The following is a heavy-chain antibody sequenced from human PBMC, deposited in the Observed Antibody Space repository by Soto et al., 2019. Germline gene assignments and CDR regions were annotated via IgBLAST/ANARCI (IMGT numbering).Heavy chain of an antibody. Sequence: GGSLTLSCTASGFTFNNYAMSWVRQAPGKGLEWVSLISATGGGTYYADSVKGRFSISRDNSKNTLYLQMNSLRAEDTAVYYCVEDRREGGNSAFYLDFWGQGAKVTVSS. V-gene: IGHV3-23*01. CDR1: GFTFNNYA. CDR2: ISATGGGT. CDR3: VEDRREGGNSAFYLDF. D-gene: IGHD3-16*01. J-gene: IGHJ4*02.